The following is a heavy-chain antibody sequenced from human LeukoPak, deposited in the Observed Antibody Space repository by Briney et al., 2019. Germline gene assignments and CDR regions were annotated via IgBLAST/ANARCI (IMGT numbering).Heavy chain of an antibody. Sequence: GGSLRLSCAASGFTFSNAWMSWVRQAPGKGLEWVSRIKSKTDGGTIDYAAPVKGRFTISRDDSKNTMYLQINSLKTEDTAVYYCRRDGFSSMHWGQGTLVTVSS. V-gene: IGHV3-15*01. D-gene: IGHD5-24*01. CDR1: GFTFSNAW. J-gene: IGHJ4*02. CDR2: IKSKTDGGTI. CDR3: RRDGFSSMH.